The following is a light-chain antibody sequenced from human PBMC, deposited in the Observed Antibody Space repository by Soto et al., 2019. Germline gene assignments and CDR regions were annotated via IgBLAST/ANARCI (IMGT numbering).Light chain of an antibody. V-gene: IGKV3-20*01. CDR3: QRYGSSPSWT. CDR1: HSVSTSY. CDR2: GAS. Sequence: ESVLTQSPGTLSFSPGERATLSCRASHSVSTSYLAWYQQKPGQAPRLLIYGASSRATGIPDRFSGSGSGTDFTLTINRLEPEDFAVYYCQRYGSSPSWTFGQGTKVDIK. J-gene: IGKJ1*01.